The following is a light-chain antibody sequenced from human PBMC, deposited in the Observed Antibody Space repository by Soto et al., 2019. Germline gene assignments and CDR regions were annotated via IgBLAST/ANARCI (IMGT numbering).Light chain of an antibody. V-gene: IGLV1-44*01. CDR3: AAWDDSLNGYV. CDR1: SSNIGSNT. Sequence: QSVLTQPPSASGTPRQRVAISCSGSSSNIGSNTVSWYQQLPGTAPRLLVYSNDQRPSGVPDRFSGSRSGSSASLAISGLQSEDETDYYCAAWDDSLNGYVFGTGNKVTVL. CDR2: SND. J-gene: IGLJ1*01.